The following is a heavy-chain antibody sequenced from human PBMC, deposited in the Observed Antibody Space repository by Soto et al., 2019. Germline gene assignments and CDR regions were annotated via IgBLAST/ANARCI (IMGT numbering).Heavy chain of an antibody. D-gene: IGHD2-2*01. CDR1: GGSISSYY. Sequence: SETLSLTCTVSGGSISSYYWSWIRQPPGKGLEWIGYIYYSGSTNYNPSLKSRVTISVDTSKNQFSLKLSSVTAADTAVYYCARAYCSSTSCYEATFDDWGQGTLVTVFS. J-gene: IGHJ4*02. V-gene: IGHV4-59*01. CDR3: ARAYCSSTSCYEATFDD. CDR2: IYYSGST.